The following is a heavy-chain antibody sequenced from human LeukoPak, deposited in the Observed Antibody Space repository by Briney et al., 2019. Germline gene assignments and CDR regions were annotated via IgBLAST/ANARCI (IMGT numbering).Heavy chain of an antibody. CDR1: GGSITSYY. D-gene: IGHD3-10*01. J-gene: IGHJ5*02. CDR3: ARDRGLGSWFDP. CDR2: IYYSGST. Sequence: PSETLSLTCNVSGGSITSYYWHWIRQTPGRGLQWIGNIYYSGSTNYNPSLKGRATISVGTSKNQFSLRLSSVTAADTAVYYCARDRGLGSWFDPWGQGTLVTVSS. V-gene: IGHV4-59*01.